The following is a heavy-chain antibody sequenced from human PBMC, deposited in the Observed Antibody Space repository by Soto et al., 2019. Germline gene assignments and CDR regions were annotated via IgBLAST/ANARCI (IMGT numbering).Heavy chain of an antibody. CDR1: GYTFTSYA. CDR2: INAGNGNT. D-gene: IGHD3-16*01. J-gene: IGHJ6*02. CDR3: AMVDVYVTPSPQDV. V-gene: IGHV1-3*01. Sequence: ASVKVSCKASGYTFTSYAMHWVRQAPGQRLEWMGWINAGNGNTNYAQKLQGRVTITTDTSTTTAYMELSSLRSNDTAIYYCAMVDVYVTPSPQDVWGQGTTVTVSS.